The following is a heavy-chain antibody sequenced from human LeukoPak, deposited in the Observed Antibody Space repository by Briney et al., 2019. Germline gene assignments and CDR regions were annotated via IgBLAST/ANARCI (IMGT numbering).Heavy chain of an antibody. Sequence: GGSLRLSCAASGFTFSSYGMHWVRQAPGKGLEWVSSISGSGGTTYYADSVKGRFTISRDNSRNTLFLQMDSLRAEDTAVYYCAKARGYSYASEYWGQGTLATVSS. J-gene: IGHJ4*02. CDR2: ISGSGGTT. D-gene: IGHD5-18*01. CDR1: GFTFSSYG. V-gene: IGHV3-23*01. CDR3: AKARGYSYASEY.